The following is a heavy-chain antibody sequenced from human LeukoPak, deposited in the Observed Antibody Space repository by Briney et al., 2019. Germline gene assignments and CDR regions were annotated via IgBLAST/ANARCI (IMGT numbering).Heavy chain of an antibody. Sequence: SETLSLTCAVYGGSFSGCYWSWIRQPPGKGLEWIGEINHSGSTNYNPSLKSRVTISVDTSKNQSSLKLSSVTAADTAVYYCARETAYSSGYAFDIWGQGTMVTVSS. CDR3: ARETAYSSGYAFDI. D-gene: IGHD3-22*01. CDR1: GGSFSGCY. J-gene: IGHJ3*02. CDR2: INHSGST. V-gene: IGHV4-34*01.